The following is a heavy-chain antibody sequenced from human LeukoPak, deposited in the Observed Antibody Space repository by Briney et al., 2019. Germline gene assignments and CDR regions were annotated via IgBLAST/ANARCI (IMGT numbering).Heavy chain of an antibody. D-gene: IGHD5-18*01. CDR3: AHDGFASGGSTAIGY. V-gene: IGHV4-34*01. CDR2: INHSGST. Sequence: PSETLSLTCAVYRGSFSAYYWRWLRQPPGKGLAWIGEINHSGSTNYNPSLKSRVTMSVDTSKSQFSLKLTSVAAADTAVYYCAHDGFASGGSTAIGYWGQGTLVTVSS. CDR1: RGSFSAYY. J-gene: IGHJ4*02.